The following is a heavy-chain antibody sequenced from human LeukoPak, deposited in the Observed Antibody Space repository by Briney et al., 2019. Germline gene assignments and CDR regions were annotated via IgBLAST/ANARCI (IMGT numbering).Heavy chain of an antibody. V-gene: IGHV4-30-4*08. J-gene: IGHJ4*02. Sequence: SETLSLTCIVSGGSIISGDYYWSWIRQPPGKGLEWIGYIYHNGDTYYNPSLKSRVSISVDTSKNQFSLKLSSVTAADTAVYYCAREGFKVVGALQQLADYWGQGTLVTVSS. CDR1: GGSIISGDYY. CDR2: IYHNGDT. D-gene: IGHD2-15*01. CDR3: AREGFKVVGALQQLADY.